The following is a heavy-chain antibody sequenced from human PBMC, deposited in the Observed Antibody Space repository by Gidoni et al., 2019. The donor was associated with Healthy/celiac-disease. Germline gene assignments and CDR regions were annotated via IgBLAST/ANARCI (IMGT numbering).Heavy chain of an antibody. CDR1: GFTFSSYS. V-gene: IGHV3-21*01. Sequence: EVQLVESGGGLVKPGGSLRLSCAASGFTFSSYSMNWVRQAPGKGLEWVSSISSSSSYIYYADSVKGRFTISRDNAKNSLYLQMNSLRAEDTAVYYCARDNDGYSSSWSDYWGQGTLVTVSS. CDR3: ARDNDGYSSSWSDY. J-gene: IGHJ4*02. D-gene: IGHD6-13*01. CDR2: ISSSSSYI.